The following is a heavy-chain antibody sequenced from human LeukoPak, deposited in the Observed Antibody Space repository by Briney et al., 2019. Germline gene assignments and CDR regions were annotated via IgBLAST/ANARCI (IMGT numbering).Heavy chain of an antibody. CDR3: ARDKSWYFDY. CDR1: GFPFSSYA. D-gene: IGHD6-13*01. V-gene: IGHV3-33*07. CDR2: IWYDGSIQ. Sequence: LSGGSLRLSCEASGFPFSSYAMTWVRQAPGKGLEWVAVIWYDGSIQYYADSVQGRFTISRDSSENTLYLQMNSLRAEDTAVYYCARDKSWYFDYWGQGTLVTVSS. J-gene: IGHJ4*02.